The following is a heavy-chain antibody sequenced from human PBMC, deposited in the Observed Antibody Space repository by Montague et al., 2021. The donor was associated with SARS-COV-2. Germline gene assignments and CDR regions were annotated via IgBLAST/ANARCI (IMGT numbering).Heavy chain of an antibody. V-gene: IGHV3-9*01. D-gene: IGHD3-10*01. CDR3: AKDYYFGAFDI. CDR2: ISWNSGSR. CDR1: GFTFGDYA. Sequence: SLRLSCAASGFTFGDYAMHWVWQTPGKGLEWVSGISWNSGSRGYADSVKGRFTIYRDNAKNSLYLQMNSLRTEDTAFYYCAKDYYFGAFDIWGQGTMVTVSS. J-gene: IGHJ3*02.